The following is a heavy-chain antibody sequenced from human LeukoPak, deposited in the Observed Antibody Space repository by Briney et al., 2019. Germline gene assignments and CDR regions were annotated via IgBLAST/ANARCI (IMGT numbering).Heavy chain of an antibody. Sequence: SETLSLTCTVSGGSISSSSYYWGWIRQPPGKGLEWIGSIYYSGSTYYNPSLKSRVTISVDTSKNQFSLKLSSVTAADTAVYYCAKNYDSSGYYRPFDYWGQGTLVTVSS. CDR2: IYYSGST. CDR1: GGSISSSSYY. CDR3: AKNYDSSGYYRPFDY. D-gene: IGHD3-22*01. V-gene: IGHV4-39*07. J-gene: IGHJ4*02.